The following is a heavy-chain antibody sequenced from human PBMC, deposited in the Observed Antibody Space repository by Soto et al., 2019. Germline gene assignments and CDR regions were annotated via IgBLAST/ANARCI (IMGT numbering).Heavy chain of an antibody. CDR1: GGTFSSYT. CDR3: ARSTGIAAAGSSLYYYGMDV. Sequence: SVKVSCKASGGTFSSYTISWVRQAPGQGLEWMGRIIPILGIANYAQKFQGRVTITADKSMSTAYMELSSLRSEDTAMYYCARSTGIAAAGSSLYYYGMDVWGQGTTVTVSS. CDR2: IIPILGIA. D-gene: IGHD6-13*01. J-gene: IGHJ6*02. V-gene: IGHV1-69*02.